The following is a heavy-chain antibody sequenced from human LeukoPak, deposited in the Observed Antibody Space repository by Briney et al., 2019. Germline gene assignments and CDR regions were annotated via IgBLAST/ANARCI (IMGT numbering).Heavy chain of an antibody. V-gene: IGHV1-2*02. D-gene: IGHD3-22*01. Sequence: ASVKVSCKASGYTFTGYYMHWVRQAPGQGLEWMGWINPNSGGTNYAQKFQGRVTMTRDTSTSTAYMELSRLRSDDTAVYYCARVPSVVISHFDYWGQGTLVTVSS. J-gene: IGHJ4*02. CDR1: GYTFTGYY. CDR3: ARVPSVVISHFDY. CDR2: INPNSGGT.